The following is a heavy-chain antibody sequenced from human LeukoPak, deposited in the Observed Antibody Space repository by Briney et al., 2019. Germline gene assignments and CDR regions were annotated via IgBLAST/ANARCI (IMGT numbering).Heavy chain of an antibody. Sequence: SVKVSCKASGCTFTGYYIDWVLQAPGQGLEWMGWINPNSGGTTYAQNFQGRVTMTRDTSISTAYMELSRLTSDDTAVYYCAREDGHSPDPWGQGTLVTVSS. D-gene: IGHD5-24*01. J-gene: IGHJ5*02. V-gene: IGHV1-2*02. CDR2: INPNSGGT. CDR3: AREDGHSPDP. CDR1: GCTFTGYY.